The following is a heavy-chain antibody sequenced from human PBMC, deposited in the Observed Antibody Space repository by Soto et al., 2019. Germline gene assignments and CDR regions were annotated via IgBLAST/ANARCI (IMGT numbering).Heavy chain of an antibody. J-gene: IGHJ3*01. CDR3: ASDQINQNVFDF. CDR1: GVSISGYY. V-gene: IGHV4-4*07. CDR2: MYISGST. Sequence: SETLSLTCSVAGVSISGYYWTWIRQTAGKGLEWIGRMYISGSTNYNPSLKSRATMSIDTSKNYFSLKLRSVTAADTAVYYCASDQINQNVFDFWGQGTMVTVSS.